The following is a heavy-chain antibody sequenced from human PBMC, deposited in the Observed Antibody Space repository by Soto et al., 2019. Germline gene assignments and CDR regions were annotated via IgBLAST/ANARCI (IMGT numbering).Heavy chain of an antibody. J-gene: IGHJ3*01. CDR3: ASDQINQNVFDF. CDR1: GVSISGYY. V-gene: IGHV4-4*07. CDR2: MYISGST. Sequence: SETLSLTCSVAGVSISGYYWTWIRQTAGKGLEWIGRMYISGSTNYNPSLKSRATMSIDTSKNYFSLKLRSVTAADTAVYYCASDQINQNVFDFWGQGTMVTVSS.